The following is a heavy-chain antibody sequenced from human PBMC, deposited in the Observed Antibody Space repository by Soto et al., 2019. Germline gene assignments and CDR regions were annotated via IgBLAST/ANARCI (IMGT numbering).Heavy chain of an antibody. CDR2: MNPNSGNT. CDR3: ARGRGYSSSWTKDSYYYYGMDV. V-gene: IGHV1-8*01. J-gene: IGHJ6*02. Sequence: GASVKVSCKASGYTFTSYDINWVRQATGQGLEWMGWMNPNSGNTGYAQKFQGRVTMTRNTSISTAYMELSSLRSEDTAVYYCARGRGYSSSWTKDSYYYYGMDVWGQGTTVTVSS. CDR1: GYTFTSYD. D-gene: IGHD6-13*01.